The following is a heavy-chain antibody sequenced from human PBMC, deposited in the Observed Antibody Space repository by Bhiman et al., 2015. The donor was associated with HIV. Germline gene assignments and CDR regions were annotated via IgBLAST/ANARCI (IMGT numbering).Heavy chain of an antibody. CDR3: LGATPNDVFNM. D-gene: IGHD1-26*01. CDR2: IWHDGSNK. Sequence: QVQLVESGGGVVQPGGSLRLSCAASGFIFSNSGMNWVRQGPGKGLEWVALIWHDGSNKYYADSVKGRFTISRDNSKNTLYLEMNSLRAEDTAVYFCLGATPNDVFNMWGQGTMVTVSS. J-gene: IGHJ3*02. V-gene: IGHV3-33*01. CDR1: GFIFSNSG.